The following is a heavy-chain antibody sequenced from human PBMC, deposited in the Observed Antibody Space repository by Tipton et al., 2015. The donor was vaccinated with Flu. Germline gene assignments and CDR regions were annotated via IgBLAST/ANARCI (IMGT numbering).Heavy chain of an antibody. J-gene: IGHJ6*02. CDR2: IYPGDSDT. CDR1: GYSFTSYW. D-gene: IGHD3-16*01. V-gene: IGHV5-51*03. CDR3: ARLTGAERDYYGMDV. Sequence: QLVQSGPEVKKPGESLKISCKGSGYSFTSYWIGWVRQMPGKGLEWMGIIYPGDSDTRYSPSFQGQVTISADKSISTAYLQWSSLKASDTAMYYRARLTGAERDYYGMDVWGQGTTVTVSS.